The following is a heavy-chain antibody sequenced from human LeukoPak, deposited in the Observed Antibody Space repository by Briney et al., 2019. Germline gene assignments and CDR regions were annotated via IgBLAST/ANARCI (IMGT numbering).Heavy chain of an antibody. J-gene: IGHJ4*02. CDR2: ISGSGGST. Sequence: GGSLRLSCAASGFTFSSDSMNWVRQAPGKGLEWVSAISGSGGSTYYADSVKGRFTISRDNSKNTLYLQMNSLRAEDTAVYYCAKGGAPLTIFGVVINAPFDYWGQGTLVTVSS. V-gene: IGHV3-23*01. CDR1: GFTFSSDS. CDR3: AKGGAPLTIFGVVINAPFDY. D-gene: IGHD3-3*01.